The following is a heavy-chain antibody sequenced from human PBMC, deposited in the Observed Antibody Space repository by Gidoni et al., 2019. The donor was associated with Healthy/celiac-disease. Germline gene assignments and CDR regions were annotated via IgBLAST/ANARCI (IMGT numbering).Heavy chain of an antibody. CDR3: ARDRLEMTTVDAFDI. Sequence: QVQLVESGGGVVQPGRSLRLSCAASGFTFSSYGMHWVRQAPGKGLGWVAVIWYDGSNKYYADSVKGRFTISRDNSKNTLYLQMNSLRAEDTAVYYCARDRLEMTTVDAFDIWGQGTMVTVSS. J-gene: IGHJ3*02. CDR1: GFTFSSYG. CDR2: IWYDGSNK. D-gene: IGHD4-17*01. V-gene: IGHV3-33*01.